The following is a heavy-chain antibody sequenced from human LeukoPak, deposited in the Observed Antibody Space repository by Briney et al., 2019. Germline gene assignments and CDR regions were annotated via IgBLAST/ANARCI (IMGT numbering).Heavy chain of an antibody. CDR2: ISWNSGSI. D-gene: IGHD6-19*01. J-gene: IGHJ6*02. CDR3: AKDILAGGYGMDV. Sequence: GRSLRLSCAASGFTFDDYAMHWVRQAPGKGLEWVPGISWNSGSIGYADSVNGRFTISRDNAKNSLYLQMNSLRAEDTALYYCAKDILAGGYGMDVWGQGTTVTVSS. CDR1: GFTFDDYA. V-gene: IGHV3-9*01.